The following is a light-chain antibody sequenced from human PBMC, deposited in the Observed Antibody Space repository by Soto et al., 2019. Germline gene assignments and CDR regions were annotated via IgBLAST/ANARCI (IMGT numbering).Light chain of an antibody. V-gene: IGKV1-33*01. CDR3: QQYDNLPLT. CDR1: QDISNY. CDR2: DAS. Sequence: DIQMTQSPSSLSASVGDRVTITCQASQDISNYLNWYQLKPGKAPKPLIYDASNLQTGVPSRFSGSGSGTDFTFTISSLQPEDIATYYCQQYDNLPLTFGGGTKVDIK. J-gene: IGKJ4*01.